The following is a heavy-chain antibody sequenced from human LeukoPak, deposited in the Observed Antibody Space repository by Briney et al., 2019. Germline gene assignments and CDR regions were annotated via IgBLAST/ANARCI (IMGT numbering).Heavy chain of an antibody. Sequence: GGSLRLSCAASGFTFSSYAMHWVRQAPGKGLEWVAVISYDGSNKYYADSVKGRFTISRDNSKNTLYLQMNGLRAEDTAVYYCARGSEIAAPRPFDYWGQGTLVTVSS. V-gene: IGHV3-30-3*01. CDR2: ISYDGSNK. D-gene: IGHD6-13*01. CDR1: GFTFSSYA. J-gene: IGHJ4*02. CDR3: ARGSEIAAPRPFDY.